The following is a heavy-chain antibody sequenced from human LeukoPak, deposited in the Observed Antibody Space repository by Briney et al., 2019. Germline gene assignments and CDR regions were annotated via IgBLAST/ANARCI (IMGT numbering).Heavy chain of an antibody. D-gene: IGHD3-22*01. CDR3: ARVSKAYYYDSSLAY. Sequence: GGSLRLSCAASGFTFSSYSMNWVRQAPGKGLEWVSYISSSSSTIYYADSVKGRFTISRDNAKNSLYLQMNSLRAEDTAVYYCARVSKAYYYDSSLAYWGQGTLVTVSS. V-gene: IGHV3-48*01. J-gene: IGHJ4*02. CDR2: ISSSSSTI. CDR1: GFTFSSYS.